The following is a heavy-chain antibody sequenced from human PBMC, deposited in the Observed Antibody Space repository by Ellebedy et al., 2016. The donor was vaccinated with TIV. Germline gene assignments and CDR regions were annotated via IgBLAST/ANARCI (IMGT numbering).Heavy chain of an antibody. Sequence: SETLSLXXAVYGGSFSGYYWSWIRQPPGKGLEWIGYIYYSGSTNYNPSLKSRVTISVDTSKNQFSLKLSSVTAADTAVYYCARVGVGGITPFDYWGQGTLVTVSS. CDR2: IYYSGST. V-gene: IGHV4-59*13. CDR1: GGSFSGYY. J-gene: IGHJ4*02. CDR3: ARVGVGGITPFDY. D-gene: IGHD1-14*01.